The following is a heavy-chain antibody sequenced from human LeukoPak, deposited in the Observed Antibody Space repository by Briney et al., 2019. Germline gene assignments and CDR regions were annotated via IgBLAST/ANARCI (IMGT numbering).Heavy chain of an antibody. CDR3: AREGVGATGFDY. Sequence: GASVKVSCKASGYTFTDYYIHWVRQAPGQGLEWMGWINPNTGGTNYAQKFQGRVTMTRDTSISTAYMDLSRLRSDDTAVYYCAREGVGATGFDYWGQGTLVTVSS. CDR2: INPNTGGT. J-gene: IGHJ4*02. D-gene: IGHD1-26*01. CDR1: GYTFTDYY. V-gene: IGHV1-2*02.